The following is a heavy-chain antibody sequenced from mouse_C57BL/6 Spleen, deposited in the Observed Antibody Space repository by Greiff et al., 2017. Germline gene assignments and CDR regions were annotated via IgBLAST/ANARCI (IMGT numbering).Heavy chain of an antibody. J-gene: IGHJ4*01. Sequence: DVQLQESGPGLVKPSQSLSLTCSVTGYSITSGYYWNWIRQFPGNKLEWMGYISYDGSNNYNPSLKNRISITRDTSKNQFFLKLNSVTTEDTSTYYCARARDSGMDYWGQGTSVTVSS. CDR1: GYSITSGYY. V-gene: IGHV3-6*01. CDR3: ARARDSGMDY. CDR2: ISYDGSN.